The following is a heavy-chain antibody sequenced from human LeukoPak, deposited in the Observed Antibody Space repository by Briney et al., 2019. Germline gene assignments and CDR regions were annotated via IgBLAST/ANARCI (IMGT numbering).Heavy chain of an antibody. Sequence: PGGSLRLSCAASGFTFSSYGMHWVRQAPGKGLEWVAVISYDGSNKYYADSVKGRFTISRDNSKNTLYLQMNSLRAEDTAVYYCARPPYYDFWSGYYFSAFDIWGQGTMVTVSS. D-gene: IGHD3-3*01. V-gene: IGHV3-30*03. CDR3: ARPPYYDFWSGYYFSAFDI. CDR1: GFTFSSYG. CDR2: ISYDGSNK. J-gene: IGHJ3*02.